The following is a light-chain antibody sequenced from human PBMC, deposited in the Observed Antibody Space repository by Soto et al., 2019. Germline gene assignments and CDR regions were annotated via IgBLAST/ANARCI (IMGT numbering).Light chain of an antibody. CDR1: QSIGTW. CDR2: DAS. CDR3: LQYYSDTQIT. J-gene: IGKJ5*01. Sequence: DIHVTQSPSTLSAYVGDRVTITCGASQSIGTWLAWYQQKPGKAPKLLIFDASTLESGVPSRFSGSGSGTDFTLTISSLQPEDFATYYCLQYYSDTQITFGQGTRLETK. V-gene: IGKV1-5*01.